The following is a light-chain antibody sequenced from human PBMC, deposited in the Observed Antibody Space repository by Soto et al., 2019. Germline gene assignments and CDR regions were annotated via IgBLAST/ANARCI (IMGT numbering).Light chain of an antibody. CDR1: QSLNRNY. CDR2: GAF. CDR3: QQYESSPTT. Sequence: EVVLTQSPGTLSLSPGERATLSCRASQSLNRNYLAWYQRKPGQPPRLLMYGAFNRATDIPARFSGSVSGTDFTVTITRLVPEEFAVYYCQQYESSPTTFVQGTKVQF. V-gene: IGKV3-20*01. J-gene: IGKJ1*01.